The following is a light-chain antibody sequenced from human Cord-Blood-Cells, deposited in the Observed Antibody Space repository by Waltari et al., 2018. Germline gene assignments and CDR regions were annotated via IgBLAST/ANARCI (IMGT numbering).Light chain of an antibody. CDR2: GAS. CDR1: QSVSSN. J-gene: IGKJ4*01. Sequence: IVMPHSPPTLSVSPGETPPLSCRASQSVSSNLAWYQQKPGQAPRPLIYGASTRATGIPARFSGSGSGTEFTLTISSLQSEDFAVYYCQQYNNWPALTFGGGTKVEIK. V-gene: IGKV3-15*01. CDR3: QQYNNWPALT.